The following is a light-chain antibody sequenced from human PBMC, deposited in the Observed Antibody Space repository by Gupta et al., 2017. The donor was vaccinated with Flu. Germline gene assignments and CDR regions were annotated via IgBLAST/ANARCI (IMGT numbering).Light chain of an antibody. CDR2: DVS. V-gene: IGLV2-23*02. CDR1: SSDVGSYNL. J-gene: IGLJ1*01. CDR3: CSFAGSRVLYV. Sequence: ITIPCTGTSSDVGSYNLVSWYQQHPGKAPKLMIYDVSKRPSGVSDRFSGSKSGNTASLTISGLQAEDEADYYCCSFAGSRVLYVFGTGTKVTVL.